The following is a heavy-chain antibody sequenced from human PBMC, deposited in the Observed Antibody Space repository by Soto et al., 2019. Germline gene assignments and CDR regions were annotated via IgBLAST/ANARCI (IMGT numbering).Heavy chain of an antibody. J-gene: IGHJ4*02. CDR3: ARDRCGGACYSIFDY. Sequence: ASVKVSCKASGYTFTGYYMHWVRQAPGQGLEWMGWINPNSGGTNYAQKFQGWVTMTRDTSISTAYMELSRLRSDDTAVYYCARDRCGGACYSIFDYWGQGTLVTVS. CDR2: INPNSGGT. CDR1: GYTFTGYY. V-gene: IGHV1-2*04. D-gene: IGHD2-21*02.